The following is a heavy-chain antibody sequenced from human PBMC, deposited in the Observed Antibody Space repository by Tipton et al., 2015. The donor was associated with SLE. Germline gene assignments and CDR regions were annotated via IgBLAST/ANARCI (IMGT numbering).Heavy chain of an antibody. Sequence: TLSLTCTVSGYSISSGYYWGWIRQPPGKGLEWIGDIYHSGTSGYNPSLKSRVTISVDTSKNQFSLKLSSVTAADTAVYYCARGQGDAFDIWGQGTMVTVSS. V-gene: IGHV4-38-2*02. J-gene: IGHJ3*02. CDR3: ARGQGDAFDI. CDR2: IYHSGTS. CDR1: GYSISSGYY.